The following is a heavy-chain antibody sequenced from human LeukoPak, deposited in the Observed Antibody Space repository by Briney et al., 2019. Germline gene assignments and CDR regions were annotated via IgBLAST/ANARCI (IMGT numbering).Heavy chain of an antibody. Sequence: GGSLRLSCAASGFTLSSYWMSWVRQAPGKGLEWVSSISSSSSYIYYADSVKGRFTISRDNAKNSLYLQMNSLRAEDTAVYYCARSGLRILDYWGKGTLVTVSS. CDR2: ISSSSSYI. CDR1: GFTLSSYW. CDR3: ARSGLRILDY. D-gene: IGHD5-12*01. J-gene: IGHJ4*02. V-gene: IGHV3-21*01.